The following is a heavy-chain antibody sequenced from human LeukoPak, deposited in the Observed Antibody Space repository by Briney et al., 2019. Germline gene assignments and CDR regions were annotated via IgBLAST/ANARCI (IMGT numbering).Heavy chain of an antibody. J-gene: IGHJ6*02. V-gene: IGHV4-34*01. CDR3: ARALAQNYYGSGSYSRKYYYYGMDV. D-gene: IGHD3-10*01. CDR2: INHSGST. CDR1: GGSFSGYY. Sequence: SETLSLTCAVYGGSFSGYYWSWIRQPPGKGLEWIGEINHSGSTNYNPSLKSRVTISVDTSKNQFSLKLSSVTAADTAVYCCARALAQNYYGSGSYSRKYYYYGMDVWGQGTTVTVSS.